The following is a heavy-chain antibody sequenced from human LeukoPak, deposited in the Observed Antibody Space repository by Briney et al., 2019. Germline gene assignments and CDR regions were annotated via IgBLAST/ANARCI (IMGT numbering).Heavy chain of an antibody. Sequence: GGSLRLSCAASGFTFSSYAMSWVRQAPGKGLEWVSAISGSGGSTYYADSVKGRFTISRDNSKNTLYLQLNSLRAEDTAVYYCAKGDYDSSGYKDYWGQGTLVTVSS. V-gene: IGHV3-23*01. CDR3: AKGDYDSSGYKDY. CDR2: ISGSGGST. CDR1: GFTFSSYA. J-gene: IGHJ4*02. D-gene: IGHD3-22*01.